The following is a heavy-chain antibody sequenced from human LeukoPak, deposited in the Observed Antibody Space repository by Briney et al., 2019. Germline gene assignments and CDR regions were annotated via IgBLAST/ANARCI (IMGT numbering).Heavy chain of an antibody. V-gene: IGHV3-23*01. CDR3: AKERSFGTWLGDY. CDR2: ISGSSGGT. D-gene: IGHD2/OR15-2a*01. CDR1: GFTFSSYA. J-gene: IGHJ4*02. Sequence: PGGSLRLSCAASGFTFSSYAMTWVRQAPGKGLEWVSAISGSSGGTYYADSVKGRFTISRDNSKNTLYLEMNSLRVEDTAVYYCAKERSFGTWLGDYWGQGTLVTVSS.